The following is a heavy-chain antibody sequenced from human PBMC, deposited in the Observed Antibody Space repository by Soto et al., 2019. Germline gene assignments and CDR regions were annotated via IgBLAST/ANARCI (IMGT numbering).Heavy chain of an antibody. V-gene: IGHV4-59*01. Sequence: SETLSLTCIVSGGSIITYYWSWIRQAPGKRLEWLGYIFHSGATNYNPSLESRVTISVDTSKSQLSLRLTSVTAADTGVYYCARALMGSFDAFDIWGQGTTVTVSS. D-gene: IGHD3-16*01. CDR1: GGSIITYY. CDR2: IFHSGAT. J-gene: IGHJ3*02. CDR3: ARALMGSFDAFDI.